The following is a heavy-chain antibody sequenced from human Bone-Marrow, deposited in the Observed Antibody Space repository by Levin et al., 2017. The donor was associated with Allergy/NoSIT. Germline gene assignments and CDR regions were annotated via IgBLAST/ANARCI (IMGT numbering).Heavy chain of an antibody. CDR1: GGSISSSSYY. D-gene: IGHD3-10*01. CDR2: IYYSGST. V-gene: IGHV4-39*02. Sequence: SETLSLTCTVSGGSISSSSYYWGWIRQPPGKGLEWIGSIYYSGSTYYNPSLKSRVTISVDTSKNQFSLKLSSVTAADTAVYYCARDLTMVRGAGEGYFDYWGQGTLVTVSS. J-gene: IGHJ4*02. CDR3: ARDLTMVRGAGEGYFDY.